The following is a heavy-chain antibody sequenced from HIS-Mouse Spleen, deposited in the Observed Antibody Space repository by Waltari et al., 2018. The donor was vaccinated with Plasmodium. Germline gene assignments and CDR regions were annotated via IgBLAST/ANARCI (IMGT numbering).Heavy chain of an antibody. D-gene: IGHD6-6*01. CDR3: ARTTYSSSSAKYYYYGMDV. V-gene: IGHV2-70*15. Sequence: QVTLRESGPALVKPTQTLTLTCTFPGFSLRTSGMCVSWIRPPPGTALEWLARIDWDDDKYYSTSLKTRLTISKDTSKNQVVLTMTNMDPVDTATYYCARTTYSSSSAKYYYYGMDVWGQGTTVTVSS. J-gene: IGHJ6*02. CDR1: GFSLRTSGMC. CDR2: IDWDDDK.